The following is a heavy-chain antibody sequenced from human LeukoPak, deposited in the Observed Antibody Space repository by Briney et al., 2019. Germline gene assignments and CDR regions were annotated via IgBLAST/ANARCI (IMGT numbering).Heavy chain of an antibody. Sequence: PGGSLRLSCAASGFTFSSYWLHWVRQAPGKGLVWVSRIDSDGRITTYADSVKGRFTISRDNAKNTLYLQMNSLRDEDTAVYYCARDPTSTCSSTSCHSGSGSSSWYAGSDYWGQGTLVTVSS. D-gene: IGHD2-2*01. V-gene: IGHV3-74*01. CDR1: GFTFSSYW. J-gene: IGHJ4*02. CDR3: ARDPTSTCSSTSCHSGSGSSSWYAGSDY. CDR2: IDSDGRIT.